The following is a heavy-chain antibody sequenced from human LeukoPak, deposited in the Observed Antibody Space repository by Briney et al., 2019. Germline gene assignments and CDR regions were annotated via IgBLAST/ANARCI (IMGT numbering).Heavy chain of an antibody. CDR2: IDPDGGGT. J-gene: IGHJ6*02. D-gene: IGHD2-15*01. V-gene: IGHV1-2*02. CDR3: ARDLVRSGLYGMDV. CDR1: GYTFIDYY. Sequence: ASVRVSCKASGYTFIDYYIYWVRQALGQGLEWMGWIDPDGGGTNYAQKFRGRVTMTSDTSTNTADMELSRLTSDDTATYYCARDLVRSGLYGMDVWGQGTTITVSS.